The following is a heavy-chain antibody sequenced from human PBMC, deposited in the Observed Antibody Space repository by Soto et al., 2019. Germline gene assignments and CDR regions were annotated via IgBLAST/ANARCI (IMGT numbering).Heavy chain of an antibody. V-gene: IGHV3-48*01. J-gene: IGHJ4*02. Sequence: GGSLRLSCAASGFTFSSYSMNWVRQAPGKGLEWVSYISSSSSTIYYGDSVKGRFTISRDNAKNPLYLQMNSLRAEDTAVYYCARGRDYYGSSFDYWGQGTLVTVSS. D-gene: IGHD3-10*01. CDR1: GFTFSSYS. CDR2: ISSSSSTI. CDR3: ARGRDYYGSSFDY.